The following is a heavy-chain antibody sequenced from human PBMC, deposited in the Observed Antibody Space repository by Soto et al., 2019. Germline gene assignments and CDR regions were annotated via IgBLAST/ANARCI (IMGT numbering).Heavy chain of an antibody. CDR3: AREDDGGDRDYYGLDV. Sequence: QVQLQQSGPGLVKPSQTLSLTCSVSGGSISYEYYHWTWIRQSPGKGLEWIGYIHYSGSIMYNPSFKSRVTISVDTSKNQFSLQLSSVTAADTAVYFCAREDDGGDRDYYGLDVW. CDR1: GGSISYEYYH. V-gene: IGHV4-30-4*08. J-gene: IGHJ6*01. D-gene: IGHD2-21*02. CDR2: IHYSGSI.